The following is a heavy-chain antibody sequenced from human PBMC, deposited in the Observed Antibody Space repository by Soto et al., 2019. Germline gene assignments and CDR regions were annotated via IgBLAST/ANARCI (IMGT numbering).Heavy chain of an antibody. CDR1: GFTFSSYA. D-gene: IGHD3-22*01. V-gene: IGHV3-30-3*01. CDR3: ARDANASSGPP. Sequence: QVQLVESGGGVVQPGRSLRLSCAASGFTFSSYAMHWVRQAPGKGLEWVAVISYDGSNKYYADSVKGRFTISRDNSKNTLYLQMNSLIAEDTAVYYCARDANASSGPPWGQGTLVTVSS. J-gene: IGHJ5*02. CDR2: ISYDGSNK.